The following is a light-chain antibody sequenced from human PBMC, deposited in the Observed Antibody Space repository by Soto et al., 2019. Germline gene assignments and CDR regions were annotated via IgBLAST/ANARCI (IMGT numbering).Light chain of an antibody. CDR1: QSISSN. V-gene: IGKV3-15*01. Sequence: EMVMTQSPGTLSVSPGERATLSCRSSQSISSNLAWYQQKPGQAPRLLIYGASTRATGIPARFSGSGSGTVFTLTISRLQSEDFAVYYCQQYSDWPPAFTFGPVTKVDI. CDR2: GAS. CDR3: QQYSDWPPAFT. J-gene: IGKJ3*01.